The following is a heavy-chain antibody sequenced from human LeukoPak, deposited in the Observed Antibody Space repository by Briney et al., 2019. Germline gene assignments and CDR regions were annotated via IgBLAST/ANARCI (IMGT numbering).Heavy chain of an antibody. CDR1: GYTFTSYG. V-gene: IGHV1-18*01. D-gene: IGHD3-10*01. CDR2: INPYNGNT. Sequence: WASVKVSCKASGYTFTSYGISWVRQAPGQGLEWMGWINPYNGNTDSAQRFQGRVTMSTDTSTTTAYMELRTLRSDDTAMYFCASTRILSGGSLDAWGQGTMVIVSS. CDR3: ASTRILSGGSLDA. J-gene: IGHJ3*01.